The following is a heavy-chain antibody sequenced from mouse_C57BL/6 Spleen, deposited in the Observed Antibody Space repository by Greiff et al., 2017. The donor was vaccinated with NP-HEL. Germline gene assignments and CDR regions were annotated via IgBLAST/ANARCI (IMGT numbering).Heavy chain of an antibody. CDR1: GFNIKDDY. J-gene: IGHJ2*01. Sequence: EVQLQQSGAELVRPGASVKLSCTASGFNIKDDYMHWVKQRPEQGLEWIGWIDPENGDTEYASKFQGKATITADTSSNTAYLQLSSLTSEDTAGYYCTTRGVSDYDFDDWGQGTTLTVSS. D-gene: IGHD2-4*01. CDR2: IDPENGDT. V-gene: IGHV14-4*01. CDR3: TTRGVSDYDFDD.